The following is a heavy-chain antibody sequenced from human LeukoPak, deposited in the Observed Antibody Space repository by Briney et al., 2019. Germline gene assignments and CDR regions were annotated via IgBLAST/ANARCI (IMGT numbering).Heavy chain of an antibody. Sequence: GGCLTLAWALSALTFNYGMNWVRQAPGKGLDWVSVIRDSGETTYYADSVKGRFTISRDNSKNTEYLQMNSLRPEATAVYYGAKVAQIWDNWFDPWGQGTLVTVSS. J-gene: IGHJ5*02. CDR1: ALTFNYG. D-gene: IGHD7-27*01. V-gene: IGHV3-23*01. CDR3: AKVAQIWDNWFDP. CDR2: IRDSGETT.